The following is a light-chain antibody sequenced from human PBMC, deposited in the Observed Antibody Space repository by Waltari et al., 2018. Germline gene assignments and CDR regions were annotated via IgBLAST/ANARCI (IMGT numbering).Light chain of an antibody. CDR1: QAINTH. V-gene: IGKV1-33*01. J-gene: IGKJ4*01. CDR2: DVS. CDR3: KKYDNSVT. Sequence: DIQMTQSPSSLSASVGDRVTITCQASQAINTHLNWYQQKPGRAPELLIYDVSKLETGVPSRFGGSGSGTDFSLTISGLQPEDVATYYCKKYDNSVTFGGGTRV.